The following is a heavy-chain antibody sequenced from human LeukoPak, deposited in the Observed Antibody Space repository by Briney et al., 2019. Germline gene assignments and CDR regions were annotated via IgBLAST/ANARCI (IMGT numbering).Heavy chain of an antibody. Sequence: SETLSLTCTVSGASITGYCWNWIRQSPGKGLEWIGYICHTGTTNSNPSLKSRVTKSVDTSKNQFSLKLTSVTAADTAVYFCARWSDRQRAFDYWGQGTLVTVSS. J-gene: IGHJ4*02. D-gene: IGHD4-23*01. CDR2: ICHTGTT. CDR3: ARWSDRQRAFDY. CDR1: GASITGYC. V-gene: IGHV4-59*01.